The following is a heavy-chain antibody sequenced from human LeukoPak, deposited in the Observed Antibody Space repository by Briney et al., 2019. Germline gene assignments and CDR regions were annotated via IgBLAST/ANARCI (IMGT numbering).Heavy chain of an antibody. V-gene: IGHV4-34*01. CDR2: INHSGST. Sequence: SETLSLTCTVSGGSISSYYWSWIRQPPGKGLEWIGEINHSGSTNYNPSLKSRVTISVDTSKNQFSLKLSSVTAADTAVYYCARGGIAAAANFDYWGQGTLVTVSS. D-gene: IGHD6-13*01. CDR1: GGSISSYY. J-gene: IGHJ4*02. CDR3: ARGGIAAAANFDY.